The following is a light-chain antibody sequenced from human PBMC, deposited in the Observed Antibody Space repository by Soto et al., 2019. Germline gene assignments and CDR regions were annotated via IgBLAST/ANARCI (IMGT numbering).Light chain of an antibody. CDR2: DAS. CDR3: QQYDNLPLT. V-gene: IGKV1-33*01. CDR1: QDIKNY. Sequence: DIQMTQSPSSLSASVGDRVTITGQASQDIKNYVNWYQQKSGKAPNLLIYDASDLETGVPSRFSGSGSGTDFTFTINSLHPEDIATYYCQQYDNLPLTFGGGTKVDIK. J-gene: IGKJ4*01.